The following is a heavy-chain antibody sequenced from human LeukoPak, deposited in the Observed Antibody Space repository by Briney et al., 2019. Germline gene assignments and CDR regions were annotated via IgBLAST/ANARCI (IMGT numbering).Heavy chain of an antibody. CDR1: GFTFSNYW. V-gene: IGHV3-74*01. CDR2: INSDGNTS. CDR3: ARTISSSSTSCFLY. D-gene: IGHD2-2*01. J-gene: IGHJ4*02. Sequence: GGSLRLSCAASGFTFSNYWMHWVRQAPGEGLVWVSRINSDGNTSSYADSVKGRFTISRDNAKNTLYLQMNSLRAEDTAVYYCARTISSSSTSCFLYWGQGTLVTVSS.